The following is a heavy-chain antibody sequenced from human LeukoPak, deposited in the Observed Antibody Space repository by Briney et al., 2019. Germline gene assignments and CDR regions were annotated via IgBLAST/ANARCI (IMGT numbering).Heavy chain of an antibody. CDR2: INFSGRI. CDR3: ARGAGWYEY. V-gene: IGHV4-59*01. J-gene: IGHJ4*02. Sequence: PSETLSLTCTVSGGSINNDYWSWIRQPPGKGLEWIGYINFSGRINYNPSLKSRVTISGDTVKNQFSLRLSSMTAADTAVYYCARGAGWYEYWGQGTLVTVSS. D-gene: IGHD6-19*01. CDR1: GGSINNDY.